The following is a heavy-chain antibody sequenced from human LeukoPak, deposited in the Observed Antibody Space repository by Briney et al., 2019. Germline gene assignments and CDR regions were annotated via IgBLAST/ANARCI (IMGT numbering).Heavy chain of an antibody. D-gene: IGHD6-19*01. CDR2: INPNSGGT. J-gene: IGHJ4*02. CDR3: ARDIAVAGTEI. Sequence: ASVKVSCKASGYTFTSYGISWVRQAPGQGLEWMGWINPNSGGTNYAQKFQGRVTMTRDTSISTAYMELSRLRSDDTAMYYCARDIAVAGTEIWGQGTLVTVSS. V-gene: IGHV1-2*02. CDR1: GYTFTSYG.